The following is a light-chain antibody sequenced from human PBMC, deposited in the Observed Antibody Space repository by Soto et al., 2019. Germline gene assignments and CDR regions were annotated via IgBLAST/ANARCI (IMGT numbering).Light chain of an antibody. CDR3: QQLNSYPLT. Sequence: DIQLTQSPSFVSAFVGDRVTIPCRASQGISSYLAWYQQKPGKAPKLLIYAASTLQSGVPSRFSGSGSGTEFTLTISSLQPEDFATYYCQQLNSYPLTFGGGTKVDIK. J-gene: IGKJ4*01. CDR1: QGISSY. CDR2: AAS. V-gene: IGKV1-9*01.